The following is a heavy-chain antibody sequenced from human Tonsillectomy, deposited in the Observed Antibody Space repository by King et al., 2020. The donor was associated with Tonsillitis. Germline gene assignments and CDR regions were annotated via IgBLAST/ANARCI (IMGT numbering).Heavy chain of an antibody. D-gene: IGHD5-24*01. Sequence: VQLVESGAEVKKPGASVKVSCKASGYTFTGYYMHWVQQAPGRGLEGMGWINPNSGDTNYAQKFQGRVTMTRDTSISTAYMELGRLRSDDTAVYYCARASVEMATIGIFDYWGQGTLVTVSS. CDR2: INPNSGDT. V-gene: IGHV1-2*02. CDR1: GYTFTGYY. CDR3: ARASVEMATIGIFDY. J-gene: IGHJ4*02.